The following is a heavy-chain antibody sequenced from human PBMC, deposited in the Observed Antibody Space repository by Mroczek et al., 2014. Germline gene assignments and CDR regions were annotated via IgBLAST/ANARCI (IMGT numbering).Heavy chain of an antibody. CDR2: INPNSGGT. D-gene: IGHD4-17*01. V-gene: IGHV1-2*02. CDR3: ARDHSRGILGKGGFRQVTT. Sequence: QVQLVESGAEVKKPGASVKVSCKASGYTFTGYYMHWVRQAPGQGLEWMGWINPNSGGTNYAQKFQGRVTMTRDTSISTAYMELSRLRSDDTAVYYCARDHSRGILGKGGFRQVTTWGQGTPGHRLL. CDR1: GYTFTGYY. J-gene: IGHJ4*02.